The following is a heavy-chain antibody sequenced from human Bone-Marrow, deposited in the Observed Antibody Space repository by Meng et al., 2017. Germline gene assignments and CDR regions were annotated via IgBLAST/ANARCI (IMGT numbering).Heavy chain of an antibody. CDR1: GYTFTSYG. Sequence: ASVKVSCKASGYTFTSYGISWVRQAPGQGLEWMGWISAYNGNTNYEQKLPGRVTMTTDTSTSTAYMELRSLRSDDTAVYYCSRSSYYDSSGYYYSRYWGQGTLVTVSS. V-gene: IGHV1-18*01. CDR2: ISAYNGNT. J-gene: IGHJ4*02. CDR3: SRSSYYDSSGYYYSRY. D-gene: IGHD3-22*01.